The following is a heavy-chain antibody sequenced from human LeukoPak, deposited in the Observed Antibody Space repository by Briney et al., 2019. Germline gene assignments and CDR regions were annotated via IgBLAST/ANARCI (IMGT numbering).Heavy chain of an antibody. Sequence: SVKVSCKASGGTFSSYAISWVRQAPGQGLEWMGGIIPIFATANYAQKFQGRVTITADESTSTAYMELSSLRSEDTAVYYCARDYYDSSGIDYWGQGTLVTVSS. V-gene: IGHV1-69*13. CDR2: IIPIFATA. CDR1: GGTFSSYA. J-gene: IGHJ4*02. D-gene: IGHD3-22*01. CDR3: ARDYYDSSGIDY.